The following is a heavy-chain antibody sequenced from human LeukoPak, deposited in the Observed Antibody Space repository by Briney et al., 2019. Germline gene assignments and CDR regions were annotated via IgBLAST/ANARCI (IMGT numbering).Heavy chain of an antibody. CDR2: ISGNNDNP. J-gene: IGHJ4*02. Sequence: ASVTVSCKTSGYXFSNFGINWVRQAPGQGLEWMAWISGNNDNPNYGQKFQGRFTVTTDSSTSTAYMELRNLRSDDTAVYYCARDGTSTDDYWGQGTLVTVSS. D-gene: IGHD2-2*01. CDR3: ARDGTSTDDY. CDR1: GYXFSNFG. V-gene: IGHV1-18*01.